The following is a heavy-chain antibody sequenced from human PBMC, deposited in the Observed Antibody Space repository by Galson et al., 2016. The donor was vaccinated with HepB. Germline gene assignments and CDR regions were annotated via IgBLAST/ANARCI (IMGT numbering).Heavy chain of an antibody. CDR3: ARERRVGAPDY. CDR1: GFTFSSYS. V-gene: IGHV3-48*02. J-gene: IGHJ4*02. CDR2: ISSSSTI. D-gene: IGHD1-26*01. Sequence: SLRLSCAASGFTFSSYSMNWVRQAPGKGLEWVSYISSSSTIYYADSVKGRFTISRDNAKNSLYLQMNSLSDEDTAGYYCARERRVGAPDYWGQGTLVTVSS.